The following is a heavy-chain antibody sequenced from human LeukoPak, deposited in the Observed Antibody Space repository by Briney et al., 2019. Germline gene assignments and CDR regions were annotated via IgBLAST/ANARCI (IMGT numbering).Heavy chain of an antibody. CDR3: ARHGKDYAFDY. J-gene: IGHJ4*02. CDR1: GGSISSYY. Sequence: SETLSLTCTVSGGSISSYYWSWLRQPPGKGLEWIGYIYYSGSTNYNPSLKSRVTISVDTSKNQFSLKLSSVTAADTAVYYCARHGKDYAFDYWGQGTLVTVSS. D-gene: IGHD4-17*01. V-gene: IGHV4-59*08. CDR2: IYYSGST.